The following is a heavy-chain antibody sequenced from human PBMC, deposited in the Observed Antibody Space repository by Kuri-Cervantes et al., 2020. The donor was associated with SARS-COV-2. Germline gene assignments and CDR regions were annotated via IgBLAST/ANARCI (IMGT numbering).Heavy chain of an antibody. D-gene: IGHD4-17*01. V-gene: IGHV3-21*04. Sequence: GESLKIPCAASGFTFSSYSMNLVRQAPGKGLEWVSSISSSSSYIYYADSVKGRFTISRDNSKNTLYLQMNSLRAEDTAVYYCAKHMTTVTTYAHNVDAFDIWGQGTMVTVSS. J-gene: IGHJ3*02. CDR2: ISSSSSYI. CDR1: GFTFSSYS. CDR3: AKHMTTVTTYAHNVDAFDI.